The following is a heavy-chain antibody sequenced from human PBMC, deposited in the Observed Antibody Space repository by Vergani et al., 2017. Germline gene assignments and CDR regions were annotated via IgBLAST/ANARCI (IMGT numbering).Heavy chain of an antibody. CDR2: ISSSGSTI. D-gene: IGHD3-22*01. CDR1: GFTFSSYE. Sequence: EVQLVESGGGLVQPGGSLSLSCAASGFTFSSYEMNWVRQAPGKGLEWVSYISSSGSTIYYADSVKGRFTISRDNAKNSLYLQMNSLRAEDTAVYYCASVRGYSLVLVDAFDIWGQGTMVTVSS. CDR3: ASVRGYSLVLVDAFDI. V-gene: IGHV3-48*03. J-gene: IGHJ3*02.